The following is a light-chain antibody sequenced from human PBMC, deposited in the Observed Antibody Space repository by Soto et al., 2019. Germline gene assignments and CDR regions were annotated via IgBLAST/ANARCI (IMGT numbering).Light chain of an antibody. CDR1: SSDVGGYNS. J-gene: IGLJ1*01. Sequence: QSALTQPPSASGSPGQSVTISCTGTSSDVGGYNSVSWYQQHPGKAPKLMIYDVSKRPSGVPDRFSGSKSGNTASLTVSGLQAEDEADYYCSSYAGTHIVIGTGTKVTVL. V-gene: IGLV2-8*01. CDR3: SSYAGTHIV. CDR2: DVS.